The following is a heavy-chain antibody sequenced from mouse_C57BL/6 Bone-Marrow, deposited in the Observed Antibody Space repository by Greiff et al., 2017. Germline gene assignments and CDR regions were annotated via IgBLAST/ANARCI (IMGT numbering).Heavy chain of an antibody. CDR1: GYTFTSYW. CDR3: ARGIYDGYLLYFDY. Sequence: VQLQQPGAELVKPGASVKLSCKASGYTFTSYWMHWVKQRPGQGLEWIGMIHPNSGSTNYNEKFKSKATLTVDKSSSTAYMQLSSLTSEDSAVYYCARGIYDGYLLYFDYWGQGTTLTVSS. J-gene: IGHJ2*01. CDR2: IHPNSGST. D-gene: IGHD2-3*01. V-gene: IGHV1-64*01.